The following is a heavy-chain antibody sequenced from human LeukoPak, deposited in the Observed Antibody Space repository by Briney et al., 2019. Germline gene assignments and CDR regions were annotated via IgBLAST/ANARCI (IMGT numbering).Heavy chain of an antibody. J-gene: IGHJ6*03. D-gene: IGHD3-10*01. CDR1: GYTFTSYG. CDR2: ISAYNGNT. CDR3: ARGITMVRGGGPYYMDV. V-gene: IGHV1-18*01. Sequence: ASVKVSCKASGYTFTSYGISWVRQAPGQGLEWMGWISAYNGNTNYAQKFQGRVTITADESTSTAYMELSSLRSEDTAVYYCARGITMVRGGGPYYMDVWGKGTTVTISS.